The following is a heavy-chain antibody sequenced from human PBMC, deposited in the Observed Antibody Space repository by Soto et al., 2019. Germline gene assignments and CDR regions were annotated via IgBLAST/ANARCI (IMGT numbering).Heavy chain of an antibody. D-gene: IGHD3-10*01. V-gene: IGHV1-18*04. CDR3: VRRYGSGSYGPNWFAP. Sequence: QVQLVQSGAEVKKPGASVKVSCKASGYTFTSYGISWVRQAPGQGLEWMGWISDYNGNTNYAQKLQGRVTMTTDTCTSKAYMELVGLRSDDTAVYYCVRRYGSGSYGPNWFAPWGQGTLGTVSS. CDR2: ISDYNGNT. CDR1: GYTFTSYG. J-gene: IGHJ5*02.